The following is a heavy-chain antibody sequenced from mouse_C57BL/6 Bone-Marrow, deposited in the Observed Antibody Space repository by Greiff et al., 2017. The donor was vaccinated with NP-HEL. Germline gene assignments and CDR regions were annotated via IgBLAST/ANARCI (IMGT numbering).Heavy chain of an antibody. J-gene: IGHJ4*01. D-gene: IGHD1-2*01. CDR2: IRNKANNHAT. CDR3: TRHYYGVGNYAMDY. CDR1: GFTFSDAW. V-gene: IGHV6-6*01. Sequence: DVMLVESGGGLVQPGGSMKLSCAASGFTFSDAWMDWVRQSPEKGLEWVAEIRNKANNHATYYAESVKGRFTISRDDSKSSVYLQMNSLRAEDTGIYYCTRHYYGVGNYAMDYWGQGTSVTVSS.